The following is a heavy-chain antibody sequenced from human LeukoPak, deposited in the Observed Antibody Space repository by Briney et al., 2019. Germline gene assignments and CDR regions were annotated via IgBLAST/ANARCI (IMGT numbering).Heavy chain of an antibody. CDR2: ISHDGSSE. Sequence: WGSLRLSCAASGFTFSTYVIHWVRQAPGKGLEWVAVISHDGSSEYYADSVKGRFTIFRDNSKDTLYLQMNSLRTEDTAVYYCARVPYVSRTFDYWGQGTLVTVSS. D-gene: IGHD3-10*02. CDR1: GFTFSTYV. V-gene: IGHV3-30-3*01. CDR3: ARVPYVSRTFDY. J-gene: IGHJ4*02.